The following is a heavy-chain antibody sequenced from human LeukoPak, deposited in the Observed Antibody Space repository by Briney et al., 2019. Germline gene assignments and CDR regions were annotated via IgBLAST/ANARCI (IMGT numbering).Heavy chain of an antibody. CDR3: ATNLPPTTRGWNYGYYMDV. CDR2: FDPEDGET. CDR1: GYTLTELS. V-gene: IGHV1-24*01. Sequence: ASVKVSCKVSGYTLTELSMHWVRQAPGKGLEWMGGFDPEDGETIYAQKFQGRVTMTEDTSTDTAYMELSSLRSEDTAVYYCATNLPPTTRGWNYGYYMDVWGKGTTVTVSS. J-gene: IGHJ6*03. D-gene: IGHD1-1*01.